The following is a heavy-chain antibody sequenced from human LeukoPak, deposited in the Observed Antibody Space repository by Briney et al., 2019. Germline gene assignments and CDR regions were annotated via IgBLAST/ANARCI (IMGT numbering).Heavy chain of an antibody. CDR2: ISAYNGNT. D-gene: IGHD3-22*01. CDR1: GYTFTSYG. V-gene: IGHV1-18*01. CDR3: ARVRYYYDSSGYYYHYYYGMDV. Sequence: ASVKVSCKASGYTFTSYGISWVRQAPGQGLEWMGWISAYNGNTDYAQKLQGRVTMTTDTSTSTAYMELRSLRSDDTAVYYCARVRYYYDSSGYYYHYYYGMDVWGQGTTVTVSS. J-gene: IGHJ6*02.